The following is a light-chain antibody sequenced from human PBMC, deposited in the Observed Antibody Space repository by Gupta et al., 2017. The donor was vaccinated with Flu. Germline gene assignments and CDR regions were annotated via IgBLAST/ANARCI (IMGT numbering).Light chain of an antibody. CDR1: QSIRSN. CDR2: DAS. Sequence: EIVMTHSPGTLSVSPGESVTLSCRASQSIRSNLAWYQQKPGQAPRLLIYDASTRATGIPGRFSGSASGTEFTLIISSLQSEDFAVYYCQQYNTWPPITFGQGTRLEIK. J-gene: IGKJ5*01. V-gene: IGKV3-15*01. CDR3: QQYNTWPPIT.